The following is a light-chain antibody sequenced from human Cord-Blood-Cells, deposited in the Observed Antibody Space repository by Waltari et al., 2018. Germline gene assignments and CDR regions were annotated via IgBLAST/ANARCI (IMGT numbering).Light chain of an antibody. J-gene: IGLJ3*02. CDR2: RNN. CDR3: AAWDDSLSGWV. V-gene: IGLV1-47*01. CDR1: SSNIGSNY. Sequence: QSVLTQPPSASGTPGQRVTISCSGSSSNIGSNYVYWYQQLPGTAPKLLSYRNNLRPSGVPDRFAGSKSGTSASLAISGLRSEDEADYYCAAWDDSLSGWVFGGGTKLTVL.